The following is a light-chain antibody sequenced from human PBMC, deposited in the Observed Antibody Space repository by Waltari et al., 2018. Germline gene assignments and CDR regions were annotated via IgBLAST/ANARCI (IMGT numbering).Light chain of an antibody. V-gene: IGKV3-20*01. CDR1: QSVRSNY. Sequence: EIVLTQSPGTLSLSPGERATLSCRASQSVRSNYLAWYQQKPGQAPRLLIYGASSRATGLPDRFSGSGSGTDFTLTISRLEPEDFAVYYCQHYDSSLITFGQGTRLEIK. CDR2: GAS. CDR3: QHYDSSLIT. J-gene: IGKJ5*01.